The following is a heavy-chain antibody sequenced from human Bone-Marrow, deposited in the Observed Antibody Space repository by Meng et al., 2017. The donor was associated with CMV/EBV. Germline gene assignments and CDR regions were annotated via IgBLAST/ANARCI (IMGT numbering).Heavy chain of an antibody. Sequence: GESLKISCAASGFTFSSYAMHWVRQAPGKGLEWVAVISYDGSNKYYADSVKGRFTISRDNAKNSLYLQMNSLRAEDMALYYCARDIKTWVHMDVWGQGTTVTVSS. V-gene: IGHV3-30*04. D-gene: IGHD3-16*01. CDR2: ISYDGSNK. CDR1: GFTFSSYA. CDR3: ARDIKTWVHMDV. J-gene: IGHJ6*02.